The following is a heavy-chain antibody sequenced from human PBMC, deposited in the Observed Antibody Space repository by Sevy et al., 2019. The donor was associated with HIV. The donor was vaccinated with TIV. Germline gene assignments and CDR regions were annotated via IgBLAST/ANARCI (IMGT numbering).Heavy chain of an antibody. Sequence: GGSLRLSCAASGFTFSSYAMSWVRQAPGKGLEWVSVISGSGGSTHYADSVKGRFTISRDNSKNTLYLQMNSLRAEDTAVYYCAKDRYRRLQSDDAFDIWGQGTMVTVSS. J-gene: IGHJ3*02. D-gene: IGHD1-1*01. CDR2: ISGSGGST. V-gene: IGHV3-23*01. CDR3: AKDRYRRLQSDDAFDI. CDR1: GFTFSSYA.